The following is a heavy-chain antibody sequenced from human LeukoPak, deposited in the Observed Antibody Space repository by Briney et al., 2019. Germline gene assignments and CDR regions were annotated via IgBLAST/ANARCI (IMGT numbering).Heavy chain of an antibody. CDR3: ATYRQVLLPFES. CDR1: GFTFSNYG. V-gene: IGHV3-23*01. D-gene: IGHD2-8*02. Sequence: GGSLRLSCAASGFTFSNYGMFWFRQAPGKGLEWVSSIFPSGGEIHYADSVRGRFTISRDNSKSTLSLQMNSLRAEDTAIYYCATYRQVLLPFESWGQGTLVTVSS. CDR2: IFPSGGEI. J-gene: IGHJ4*02.